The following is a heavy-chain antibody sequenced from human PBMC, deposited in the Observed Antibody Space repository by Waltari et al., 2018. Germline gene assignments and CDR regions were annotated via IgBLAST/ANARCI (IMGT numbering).Heavy chain of an antibody. J-gene: IGHJ4*02. CDR1: GASLTTGGFY. CDR2: VYYDGES. D-gene: IGHD6-19*01. Sequence: QVHLQESAPGLVKPSETLSLTCTVAGASLTTGGFYWGWVRQRPGKGLEWIGYVYYDGESFYSPSLTSLIVISLDKTKNQFSLNLGSVTAADTATYFCVRATAGAASPFDYWGKGTLVTVSS. V-gene: IGHV4-31*01. CDR3: VRATAGAASPFDY.